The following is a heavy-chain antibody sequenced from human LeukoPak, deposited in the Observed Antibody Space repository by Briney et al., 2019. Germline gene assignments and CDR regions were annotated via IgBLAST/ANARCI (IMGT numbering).Heavy chain of an antibody. CDR1: GGSFSGYY. CDR3: ASGYYYDSSGYYIYY. J-gene: IGHJ4*02. D-gene: IGHD3-22*01. Sequence: SETLSLTCDVYGGSFSGYYWSWIRQPPGKGLEWIGEINHSGSTNYNPSLKSRVTISVDTSKNQFSLKVSSVTAADTAVYYCASGYYYDSSGYYIYYWGQGTLVTVSS. CDR2: INHSGST. V-gene: IGHV4-34*01.